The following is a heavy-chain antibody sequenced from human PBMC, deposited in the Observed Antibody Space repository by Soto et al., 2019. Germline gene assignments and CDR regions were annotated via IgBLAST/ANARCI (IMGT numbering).Heavy chain of an antibody. CDR2: IIPIFGTA. D-gene: IGHD3-10*01. J-gene: IGHJ4*02. CDR1: GGSFSSDA. CDR3: ARDWGGNTHFFDY. V-gene: IGHV1-69*12. Sequence: QVQVVQSGAEVKKPGSSVKVSCKASGGSFSSDAISWVRQAPGQGLEWMGGIIPIFGTAKYAQKFQGRLTITADESTSTDYMDLSSLTSEDTAVYFCARDWGGNTHFFDYWGQGTLVTVSS.